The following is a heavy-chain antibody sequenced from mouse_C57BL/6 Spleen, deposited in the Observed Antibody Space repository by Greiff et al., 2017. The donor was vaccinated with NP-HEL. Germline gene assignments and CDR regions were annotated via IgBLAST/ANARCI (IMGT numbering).Heavy chain of an antibody. V-gene: IGHV1-52*01. CDR2: IDPSDSET. J-gene: IGHJ2*01. D-gene: IGHD1-1*01. CDR3: ARDHYGSSYFDY. Sequence: VQLQQSGAELVRPGSSVKLSCKASGYTFTSYWMHWVKQRPIQGLEWIGNIDPSDSETHYNQKFKDKATLTVDKSSSTAYMQLSSLTSEDSAVYYCARDHYGSSYFDYWGQGTTLTVSS. CDR1: GYTFTSYW.